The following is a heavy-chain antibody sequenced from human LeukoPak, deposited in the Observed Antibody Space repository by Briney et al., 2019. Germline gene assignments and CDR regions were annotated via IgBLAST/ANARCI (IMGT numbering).Heavy chain of an antibody. J-gene: IGHJ4*02. CDR2: IYYSGST. V-gene: IGHV4-31*03. CDR3: AREFNGLAYFDY. D-gene: IGHD3/OR15-3a*01. Sequence: PSQTLSLTCTVSGGSISSGGYYWSWIRQHPGKGLEWIGYIYYSGSTYYNPSLKSRVTISVDTSKNQFCLKLSSVTAADTAVYYCAREFNGLAYFDYWGQGTLVTVSS. CDR1: GGSISSGGYY.